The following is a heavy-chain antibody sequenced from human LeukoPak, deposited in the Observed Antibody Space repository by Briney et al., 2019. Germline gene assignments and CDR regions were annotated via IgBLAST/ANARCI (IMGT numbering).Heavy chain of an antibody. J-gene: IGHJ5*02. CDR2: INHSGST. V-gene: IGHV4-34*01. D-gene: IGHD3-10*01. CDR1: GGSFSGYY. CDR3: ARNPRGLLWFGERWFDP. Sequence: KPSETLSLTCAVYGGSFSGYYWSWIRQPPGKGLEWIGEINHSGSTNYNPSLKSRVTISVDTSKNQFSLKLSSVTAADTAVYYCARNPRGLLWFGERWFDPWGQGTLVTVSS.